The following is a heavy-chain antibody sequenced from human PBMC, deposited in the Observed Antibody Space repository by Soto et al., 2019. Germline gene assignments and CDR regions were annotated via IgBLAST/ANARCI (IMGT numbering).Heavy chain of an antibody. V-gene: IGHV1-18*01. CDR1: GYTFTSYG. CDR3: AGALGGSNHAPVDY. J-gene: IGHJ4*02. CDR2: ISAYNGNT. Sequence: QVQLVQSGAEVKKPGASVKVSCKASGYTFTSYGISWVRQAPGQGLEWMGWISAYNGNTKYAQKLQGRVTTTTATXPSTADMEARSLTPDDTAVYAGAGALGGSNHAPVDYWGQGALVTVSS. D-gene: IGHD1-26*01.